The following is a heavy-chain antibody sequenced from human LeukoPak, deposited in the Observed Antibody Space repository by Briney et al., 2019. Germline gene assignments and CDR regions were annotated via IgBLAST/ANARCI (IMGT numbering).Heavy chain of an antibody. CDR1: GYTFTSYY. J-gene: IGHJ4*02. CDR3: ATPHSSSWYGPAFDY. V-gene: IGHV1-46*01. CDR2: INPSGGST. Sequence: ASVKVSCKASGYTFTSYYMHWVRQAPGQGLEWMGIINPSGGSTSYAQKFQGRVTMTRDTSTSTVYMELSSLRSEDTAVYYCATPHSSSWYGPAFDYWGQGTLVTVSS. D-gene: IGHD6-13*01.